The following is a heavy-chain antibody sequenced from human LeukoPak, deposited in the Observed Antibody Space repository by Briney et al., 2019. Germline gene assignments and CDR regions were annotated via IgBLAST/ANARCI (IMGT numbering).Heavy chain of an antibody. CDR1: GYSFTSYW. D-gene: IGHD4-17*01. J-gene: IGHJ4*02. Sequence: NHGESLKISCKGSGYSFTSYWIGWVRQMPGKGLEWMGIIYPDDSDTRYSPSFQGQVTFPADKSINTAYLQWSSLKASDTGMYYCASRRISYGDYVLDYWGQGTLVTVSS. CDR3: ASRRISYGDYVLDY. CDR2: IYPDDSDT. V-gene: IGHV5-51*01.